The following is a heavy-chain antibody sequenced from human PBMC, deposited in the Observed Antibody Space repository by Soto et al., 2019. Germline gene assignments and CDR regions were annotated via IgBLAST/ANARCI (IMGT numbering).Heavy chain of an antibody. Sequence: GGSLRLSCAASGFTFSNYAMTWVRQAPGKGLEWVSTISDNGGSTFYADSVKGRFTISRDNSKKTLYLQMNSLRAEDTAVYYCAKGLVPAAKTSLNDYWGQGTLVTVSS. CDR1: GFTFSNYA. CDR2: ISDNGGST. V-gene: IGHV3-23*01. J-gene: IGHJ4*02. D-gene: IGHD2-2*01. CDR3: AKGLVPAAKTSLNDY.